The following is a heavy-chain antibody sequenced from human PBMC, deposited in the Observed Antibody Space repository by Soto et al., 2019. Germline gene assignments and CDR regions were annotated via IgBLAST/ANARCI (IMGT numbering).Heavy chain of an antibody. CDR2: VNEDGSEK. Sequence: EVQLVESGGGLVQPGESLRLSCVGSGFTFSNYRMTWVRQAPGKGLEWVANVNEDGSEKNYADSVKSRFTVSRDNAKNSLSLQMNSLRGEDTGIYYCGRGTAVAVWGQGTLVFVSS. D-gene: IGHD5-18*01. J-gene: IGHJ4*02. V-gene: IGHV3-7*02. CDR1: GFTFSNYR. CDR3: GRGTAVAV.